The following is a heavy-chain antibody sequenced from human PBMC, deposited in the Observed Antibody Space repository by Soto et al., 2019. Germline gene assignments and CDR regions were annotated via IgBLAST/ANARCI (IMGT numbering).Heavy chain of an antibody. D-gene: IGHD6-19*01. CDR1: GFTFRWFG. CDR3: AKDDREAVAGAVHFYGMDV. CDR2: VSYDGTTK. V-gene: IGHV3-30*18. Sequence: QAQVVESGGGVVQPGESRRLSCVASGFTFRWFGMLWVRQAPGKGLEWVAAVSYDGTTKSYSDDVKGRFTISRDNSRNTVYLQLDNLRREDTAMYYCAKDDREAVAGAVHFYGMDVWGQGTSVTVSS. J-gene: IGHJ6*02.